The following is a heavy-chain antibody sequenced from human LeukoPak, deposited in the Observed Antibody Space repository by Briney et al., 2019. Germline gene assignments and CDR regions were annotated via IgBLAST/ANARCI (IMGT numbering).Heavy chain of an antibody. V-gene: IGHV3-21*01. J-gene: IGHJ4*02. CDR1: GFTFSSYS. D-gene: IGHD3-22*01. CDR3: ARGEGDYSDTSGYAVDY. CDR2: ISSSSSYI. Sequence: PGGSLRLSCAASGFTFSSYSMNWVRQAPGKGLEWVSSISSSSSYIYYADSVKGRFTISRDNAKNSLYLQMNSLRAEDTAVYYCARGEGDYSDTSGYAVDYWGQGTLVTVSS.